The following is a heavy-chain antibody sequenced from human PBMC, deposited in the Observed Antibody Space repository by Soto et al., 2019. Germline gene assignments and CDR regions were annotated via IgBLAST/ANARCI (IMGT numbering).Heavy chain of an antibody. J-gene: IGHJ3*02. CDR3: AILDDDCERAKDAFDI. CDR2: ISAYNGNT. V-gene: IGHV1-18*01. Sequence: ASVKVSCKASGYTFTSYGISWVRQAPGKGLEWMGWISAYNGNTNYAHKLQGGVTMTTDTSTSTAYMELRILRSDDTAVYYCAILDDDCERAKDAFDIWGQGTMVTVSS. D-gene: IGHD2-21*02. CDR1: GYTFTSYG.